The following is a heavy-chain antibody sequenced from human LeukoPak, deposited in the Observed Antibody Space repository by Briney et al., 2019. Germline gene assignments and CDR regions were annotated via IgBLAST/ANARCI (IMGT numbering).Heavy chain of an antibody. CDR2: KSYTGGT. CDR1: GGSISSSNYY. Sequence: SETLSRTCTVSGGSISSSNYYWGWIRQPPGKGLEWIGSKSYTGGTYYDPSLKSRVTISVRTSERQFSLKVSSVTAADTAVYYCARHRRHYDISTGYYAGPIDFWGQGTMVTVSS. CDR3: ARHRRHYDISTGYYAGPIDF. V-gene: IGHV4-39*01. D-gene: IGHD3-9*01. J-gene: IGHJ3*01.